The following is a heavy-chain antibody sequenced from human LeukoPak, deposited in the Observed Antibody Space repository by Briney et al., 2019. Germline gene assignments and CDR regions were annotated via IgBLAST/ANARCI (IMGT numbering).Heavy chain of an antibody. CDR1: GFAFSIYA. Sequence: PGGSLRLSCAASGFAFSIYAMSWVRQAPGKGLERVSAISGSGGSTYYADSVKGRFTISRDNSKNTLYLQMNSLRAEDTAVYYCAKDRVYYYDSSGNYAFDIWGQGTMVTVSS. CDR2: ISGSGGST. V-gene: IGHV3-23*01. D-gene: IGHD3-22*01. CDR3: AKDRVYYYDSSGNYAFDI. J-gene: IGHJ3*02.